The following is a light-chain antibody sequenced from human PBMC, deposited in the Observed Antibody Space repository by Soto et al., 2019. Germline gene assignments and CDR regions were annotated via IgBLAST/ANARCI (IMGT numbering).Light chain of an antibody. CDR3: QQYFDGLRT. V-gene: IGKV3D-15*01. CDR2: DAS. CDR1: QSIKSN. Sequence: EIVMTQSPATLSVSPGERATLSCRASQSIKSNLAWYQQKPGQAPRVLIYDASTRAAGVPARISGSGSGTEFTLTINYLQSEDFGIYYCQQYFDGLRTFGLGTKVDIK. J-gene: IGKJ1*01.